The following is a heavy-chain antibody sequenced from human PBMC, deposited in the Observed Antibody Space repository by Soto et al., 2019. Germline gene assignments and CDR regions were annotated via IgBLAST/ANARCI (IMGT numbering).Heavy chain of an antibody. CDR3: ARRHRLSYCSGGRCYPFGK. D-gene: IGHD2-15*01. V-gene: IGHV1-69*01. CDR1: GGTFSSYA. Sequence: QVQLVQSGAEVKKPGSSVKVSCKASGGTFSSYAISWVRQAPGQGLEWMGGIIPIFGTANYAQKFQGRVTITADESTSTAYMELSSLRSEDTAVYYCARRHRLSYCSGGRCYPFGKWGQGTLVTVSS. J-gene: IGHJ4*02. CDR2: IIPIFGTA.